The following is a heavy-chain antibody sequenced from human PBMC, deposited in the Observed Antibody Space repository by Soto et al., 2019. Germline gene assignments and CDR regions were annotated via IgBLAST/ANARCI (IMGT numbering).Heavy chain of an antibody. CDR3: ARAPVQLYDAFDI. CDR1: GGSFSGYS. CDR2: INHSGST. J-gene: IGHJ3*02. Sequence: PSETLSLTCAVYGGSFSGYSWTWIRQPPGTGLEWIGEINHSGSTNYNPSLKSRVTISVDTSKNQFSLKLSSVTAADTAVYYCARAPVQLYDAFDIWGQGTMVTVSS. V-gene: IGHV4-34*01. D-gene: IGHD1-1*01.